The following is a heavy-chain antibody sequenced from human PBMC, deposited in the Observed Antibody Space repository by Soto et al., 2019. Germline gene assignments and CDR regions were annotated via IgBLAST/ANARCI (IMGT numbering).Heavy chain of an antibody. D-gene: IGHD6-13*01. Sequence: QVQLQESGPGLVKPSQTLSLTCTVSGGSISRGGYYWSWIRQHPGKGLEWIGYIYYSGSTYYNPSLKSRVTISVDTSKNQFSLKLSSVTAADTAVYYCARCVVEQQLVNYFDYWGQGTLVTVSS. V-gene: IGHV4-31*03. CDR1: GGSISRGGYY. J-gene: IGHJ4*02. CDR2: IYYSGST. CDR3: ARCVVEQQLVNYFDY.